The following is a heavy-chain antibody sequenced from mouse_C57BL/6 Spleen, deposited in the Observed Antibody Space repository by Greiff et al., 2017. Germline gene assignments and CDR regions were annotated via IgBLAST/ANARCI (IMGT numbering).Heavy chain of an antibody. CDR1: GFSLTSYG. Sequence: QVQLQQSGPGLVQPSQSLSITCTVSGFSLTSYGVHWVRQSPGKGLEWLGVIWSGGSTDYNAAFISRLSISNDNSKCQVFFKMTSLQADDTAIYYCLQLIREGAMDYWGQGTSVTVSS. CDR2: IWSGGST. V-gene: IGHV2-2*01. CDR3: LQLIREGAMDY. J-gene: IGHJ4*01. D-gene: IGHD1-1*01.